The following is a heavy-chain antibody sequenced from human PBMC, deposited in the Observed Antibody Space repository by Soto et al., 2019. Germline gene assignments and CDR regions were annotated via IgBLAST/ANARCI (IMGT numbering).Heavy chain of an antibody. V-gene: IGHV4-34*01. CDR1: GGSFSGYY. CDR3: ARVNILTGYYVVYFDV. J-gene: IGHJ2*01. CDR2: INHSGNS. D-gene: IGHD3-9*01. Sequence: SETLSLTCAASGGSFSGYYWSWIRQPPGRGLEWIGEINHSGNSNYNPALESRVTISVDTSKNQFSLKLISVTAADTAVYYCARVNILTGYYVVYFDVWGSGTLVTV.